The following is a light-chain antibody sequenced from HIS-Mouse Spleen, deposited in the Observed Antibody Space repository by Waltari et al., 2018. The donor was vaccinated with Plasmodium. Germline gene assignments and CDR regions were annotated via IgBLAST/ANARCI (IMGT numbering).Light chain of an antibody. CDR2: QDS. V-gene: IGLV3-1*01. J-gene: IGLJ2*01. CDR1: KLGDKY. CDR3: QAWDSSTVV. Sequence: SYELTQPPSVSVSPGQTASITCSGDKLGDKYACCYQQKPGQSPVRVIYQDSKRPSGIPERFSGSNSGNTATLTISGTQAMDEADYYCQAWDSSTVVFGGGTKLTVL.